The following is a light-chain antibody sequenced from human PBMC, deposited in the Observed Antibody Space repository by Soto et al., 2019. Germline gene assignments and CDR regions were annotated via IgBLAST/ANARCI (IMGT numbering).Light chain of an antibody. CDR2: STN. V-gene: IGLV8-61*01. Sequence: QTVVTQEPSFSVSPGGTVTLTCGLSSGSVSTSYYPSWYQQTPGQAPRTLIYSTNTRSSGVPDRFSGSILGNKAALTITGAQADDESDYYCVLYMGSGIPGVFGTGTQLTVL. CDR3: VLYMGSGIPGV. J-gene: IGLJ1*01. CDR1: SGSVSTSYY.